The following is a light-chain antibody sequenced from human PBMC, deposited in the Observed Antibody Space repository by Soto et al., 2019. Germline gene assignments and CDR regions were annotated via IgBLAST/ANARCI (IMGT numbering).Light chain of an antibody. CDR2: LNSDGSH. Sequence: QPVLTQSPSASASLGASVKRTCTLSSGHSNYAIAWHQQQSEKGPRYLMKLNSDGSHSKGDGIPDRFSGSSSGAERYLTISSLQSEDEADYYCQTWCSGIVVFGGGTKLTVL. V-gene: IGLV4-69*01. CDR1: SGHSNYA. J-gene: IGLJ2*01. CDR3: QTWCSGIVV.